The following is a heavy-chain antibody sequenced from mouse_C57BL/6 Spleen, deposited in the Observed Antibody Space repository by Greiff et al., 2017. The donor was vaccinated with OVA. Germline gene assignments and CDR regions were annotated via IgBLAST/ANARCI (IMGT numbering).Heavy chain of an antibody. Sequence: EVQLQQPGAELVRPGTSVKLSCKASGYTFTSYWMHWVKQRPGQGLEWIGAIYPGNSDTSYNQKFKGKAKLTAVTSASTAYMELSSLTNEDSAVYYCTGGEYAMDYWGQGTSVTVSS. J-gene: IGHJ4*01. CDR2: IYPGNSDT. V-gene: IGHV1-5*01. CDR1: GYTFTSYW. CDR3: TGGEYAMDY.